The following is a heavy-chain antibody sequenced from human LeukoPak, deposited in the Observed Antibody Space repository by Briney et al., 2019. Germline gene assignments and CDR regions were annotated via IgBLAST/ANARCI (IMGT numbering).Heavy chain of an antibody. CDR3: ARLSYDGEGY. V-gene: IGHV1-18*04. J-gene: IGHJ4*02. Sequence: ASVKVSCKASGYIFTTYYMHWVRQAPGQGLEYMGWISAFTGNTNYAQKFQGRVAMTMDTSTSTVEMELRSLKYDDTAVYFCARLSYDGEGYWGQGTLVTVSS. CDR2: ISAFTGNT. D-gene: IGHD3-10*01. CDR1: GYIFTTYY.